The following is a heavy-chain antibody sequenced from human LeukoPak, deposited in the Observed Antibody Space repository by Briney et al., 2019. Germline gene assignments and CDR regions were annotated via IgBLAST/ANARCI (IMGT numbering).Heavy chain of an antibody. CDR2: VIPIFGTA. CDR3: ARGPLGYSSSSYFDY. V-gene: IGHV1-69*05. Sequence: SVKVSCKASGGTFSSYAISWVRQAPGQGLEWMGGVIPIFGTANYAQKFQGRVTITTDESTSTAYMELSSLRSEDTAVYYCARGPLGYSSSSYFDYWGQGPRSPSPQ. CDR1: GGTFSSYA. J-gene: IGHJ4*02. D-gene: IGHD6-6*01.